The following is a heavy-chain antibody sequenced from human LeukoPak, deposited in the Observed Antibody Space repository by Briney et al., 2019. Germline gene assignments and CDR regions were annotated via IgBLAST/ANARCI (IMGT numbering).Heavy chain of an antibody. Sequence: GGSLRLSCAASGFTVSSNYMSWVRQAPGKGLEWVSAISGGGDSTYYEDSVKGRFTISRDNSKNTLYMQMNSLRAEDTAVYYCAKDVSGGGYYIDYWGQGTLVTVSS. V-gene: IGHV3-23*01. CDR3: AKDVSGGGYYIDY. D-gene: IGHD1-26*01. J-gene: IGHJ4*02. CDR1: GFTVSSNY. CDR2: ISGGGDST.